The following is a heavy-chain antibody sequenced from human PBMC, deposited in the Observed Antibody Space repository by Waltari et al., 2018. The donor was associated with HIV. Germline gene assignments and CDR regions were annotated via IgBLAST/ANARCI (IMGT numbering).Heavy chain of an antibody. CDR3: ARLPYSGSYYFDY. J-gene: IGHJ4*02. V-gene: IGHV4-61*02. Sequence: QVQLQESGPGLVTPSQTLSLTCTVSRGTISTGSYYCSWIRQPAGKGLEWICRIYTSGSTNYNPSLKSRVTISVDTSKNQFSLKLSSVTAADTAVYYCARLPYSGSYYFDYWGQGTLVTVSS. CDR2: IYTSGST. D-gene: IGHD1-26*01. CDR1: RGTISTGSYY.